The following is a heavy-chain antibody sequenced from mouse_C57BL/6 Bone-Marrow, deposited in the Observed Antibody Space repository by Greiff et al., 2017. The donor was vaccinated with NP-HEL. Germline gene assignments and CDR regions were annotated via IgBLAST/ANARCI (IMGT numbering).Heavy chain of an antibody. V-gene: IGHV7-3*01. J-gene: IGHJ4*01. D-gene: IGHD2-4*01. CDR1: GFTFTDYY. Sequence: EVMLVESGGGLVQPGGSLSLSCAASGFTFTDYYMNWVRQPPGKALEWLGFIRNKASGYTTEYSASVKGRFTISRDNSHSILYLQMNALRAEDSATYYCARSIYYDYADDPFYAMDYWGQGTSVTVSS. CDR2: IRNKASGYTT. CDR3: ARSIYYDYADDPFYAMDY.